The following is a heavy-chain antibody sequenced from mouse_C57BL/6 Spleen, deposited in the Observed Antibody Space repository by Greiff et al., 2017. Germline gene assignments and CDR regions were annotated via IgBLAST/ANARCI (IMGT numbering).Heavy chain of an antibody. CDR2: IRNKANGYTT. Sequence: EVHLVESGGGLVQPGGFTFTDYYMSWVRQPPGKALEWLGFIRNKANGYTTEYSASVKGRFTISRDNSQSILYLQMNALRAEDSATYYCARYIGLRPDFDVWGTGTTVTVSS. D-gene: IGHD2-2*01. J-gene: IGHJ1*03. V-gene: IGHV7-3*01. CDR1: FTFTDYY. CDR3: ARYIGLRPDFDV.